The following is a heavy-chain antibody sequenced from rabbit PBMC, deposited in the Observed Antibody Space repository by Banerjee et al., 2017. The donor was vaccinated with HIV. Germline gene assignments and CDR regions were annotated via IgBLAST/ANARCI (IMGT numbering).Heavy chain of an antibody. V-gene: IGHV1S45*01. CDR3: ARGSNYYAFNL. CDR1: GFDFNNYYY. CDR2: IDSGDGST. J-gene: IGHJ4*01. D-gene: IGHD8-1*01. Sequence: QEQLEESGGDLVKPEGSLTLTCTASGFDFNNYYYMCWVRQAPGKGLEWIGCIDSGDGSTYYASWAKGRFTISKTSSTTVTLQLNSLTAADTATYFCARGSNYYAFNLWGQGTLVTVS.